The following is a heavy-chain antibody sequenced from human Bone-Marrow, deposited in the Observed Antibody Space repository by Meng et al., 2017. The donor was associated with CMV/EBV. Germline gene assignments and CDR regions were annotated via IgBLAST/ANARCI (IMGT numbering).Heavy chain of an antibody. D-gene: IGHD3-3*01. CDR3: AREGRFSITDAFDI. CDR2: INPNSGTT. J-gene: IGHJ3*02. V-gene: IGHV1-2*02. CDR1: GYTFTGYY. Sequence: ASVKVSCKASGYTFTGYYMHWVRQTPGQGLEWMGWINPNSGTTNYAQKFQGRVTMTRDTSISTAYMELSRLRSDDTAVYYCAREGRFSITDAFDIWGQGTMVTVSS.